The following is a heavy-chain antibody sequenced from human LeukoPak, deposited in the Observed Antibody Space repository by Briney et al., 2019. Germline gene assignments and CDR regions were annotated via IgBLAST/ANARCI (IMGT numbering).Heavy chain of an antibody. J-gene: IGHJ6*02. D-gene: IGHD4-23*01. CDR1: GFTFSSYA. Sequence: PGGSLRLSCAASGFTFSSYAMSWVRQAPGKGLEWVSAISGSGGSTYYADSVKGRFTISRDNSKNTLYLQMNSLRAEDTAVYYCARDLCPTTVVTWYYYYYGMDVWGQGTTVTVSS. V-gene: IGHV3-23*01. CDR3: ARDLCPTTVVTWYYYYYGMDV. CDR2: ISGSGGST.